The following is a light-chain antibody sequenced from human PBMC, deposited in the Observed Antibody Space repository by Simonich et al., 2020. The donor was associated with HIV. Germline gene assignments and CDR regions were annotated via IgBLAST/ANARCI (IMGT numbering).Light chain of an antibody. J-gene: IGKJ2*01. Sequence: EIVMTQSPATLSVSPGERATLSCRAGQSVSSNLAWYQQKPGQAPRLLIYGASTRATGIPARFSGSGSGTEFTLTISSLQSEDFAVYYCQQYNNWPPRPFGQGTKLEIK. CDR1: QSVSSN. V-gene: IGKV3-15*01. CDR2: GAS. CDR3: QQYNNWPPRP.